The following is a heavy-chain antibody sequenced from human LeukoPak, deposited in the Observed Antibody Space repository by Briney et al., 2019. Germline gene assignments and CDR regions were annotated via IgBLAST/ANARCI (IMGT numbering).Heavy chain of an antibody. J-gene: IGHJ6*03. CDR1: GFTVSDNY. V-gene: IGHV3-66*01. CDR3: ARDGQDYYYYYMDV. Sequence: GGSLRLSCAASGFTVSDNYMTWVRQAPGKGLEWVSVIYSGGSTYYTDSVKGRFTISRDNSENTLYLQMKSLRVEDTAVYYCARDGQDYYYYYMDVWGKGTTVTVSS. CDR2: IYSGGST.